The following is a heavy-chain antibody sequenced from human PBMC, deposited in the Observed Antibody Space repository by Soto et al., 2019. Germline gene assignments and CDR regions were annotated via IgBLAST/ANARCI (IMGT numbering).Heavy chain of an antibody. Sequence: QVQLQESGPGLVKPSQTLSLTCTVSGGSISSGGYYWSWIRQHPGKGLDGIGYIYYSGSTYYNPSLKSRVTISVDPSKNQLALKLSAVTAADTAVYYCARWTTGCPRSYYGMDVWGQGTTVTGSS. J-gene: IGHJ6*02. CDR1: GGSISSGGYY. CDR3: ARWTTGCPRSYYGMDV. D-gene: IGHD4-4*01. CDR2: IYYSGST. V-gene: IGHV4-31*03.